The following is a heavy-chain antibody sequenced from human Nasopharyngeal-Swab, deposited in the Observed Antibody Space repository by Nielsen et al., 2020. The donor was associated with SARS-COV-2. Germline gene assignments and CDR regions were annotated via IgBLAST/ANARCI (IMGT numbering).Heavy chain of an antibody. CDR3: AVGQHAGAFDY. J-gene: IGHJ4*02. V-gene: IGHV3-23*01. Sequence: GESLKISCAASGFSFSSYAMSWVRQAPGKGLEWVSGIIGSGGGSTYYADSVKGRFTISRDNSKNTLYLQMNSLRAEDTAVYYCAVGQHAGAFDYWGQGTLVTVSS. CDR2: IIGSGGGST. CDR1: GFSFSSYA. D-gene: IGHD1-26*01.